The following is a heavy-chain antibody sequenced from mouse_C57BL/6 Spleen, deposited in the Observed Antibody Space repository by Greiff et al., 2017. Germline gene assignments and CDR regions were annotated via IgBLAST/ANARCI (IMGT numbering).Heavy chain of an antibody. D-gene: IGHD4-1*02. J-gene: IGHJ2*01. CDR1: GFTFSSYA. CDR3: SRDKGTTGTGYYFDY. V-gene: IGHV5-4*01. CDR2: ISDGGSYT. Sequence: EVHLVESGGGLVKPGGSLKLSCAASGFTFSSYAMSWVRQTPEKRLEWVATISDGGSYTYYPDNVKGRFTISRDNAKNNLYLQMSHLKSEDTAMYYCSRDKGTTGTGYYFDYWGQGTTLTVSS.